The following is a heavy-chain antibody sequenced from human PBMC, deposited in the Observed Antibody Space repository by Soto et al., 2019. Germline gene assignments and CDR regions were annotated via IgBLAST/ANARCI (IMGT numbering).Heavy chain of an antibody. Sequence: QVQLVQPGAXVXXPGASVKVSCKASGDIFTNFDFNWVRQATGQGLEWIGWMRANSGDTGHDQKFQGRVSMTRDTSMSTAYMELSSLRAEDTAVYYCARYIYGQGFKAWGQGTLVFVSS. CDR2: MRANSGDT. CDR1: GDIFTNFD. V-gene: IGHV1-8*01. D-gene: IGHD3-3*02. J-gene: IGHJ5*02. CDR3: ARYIYGQGFKA.